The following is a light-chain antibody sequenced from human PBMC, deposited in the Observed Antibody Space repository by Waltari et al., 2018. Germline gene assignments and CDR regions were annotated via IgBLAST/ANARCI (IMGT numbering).Light chain of an antibody. J-gene: IGKJ2*01. V-gene: IGKV3-20*01. CDR3: QQYRWAPHT. CDR2: GTS. CDR1: QSVDAGV. Sequence: VLTQSPGTLSLSPGERAPPSCRASQSVDAGVLAWFQQKPGQSPRLLIYGTSTRAAGVPDRFSGSGSETDFTLTISTLEPEDFAVYYCQQYRWAPHTFGQGTKLEIK.